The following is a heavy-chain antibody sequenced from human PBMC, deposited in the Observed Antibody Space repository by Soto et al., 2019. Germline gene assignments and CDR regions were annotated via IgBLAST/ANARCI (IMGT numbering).Heavy chain of an antibody. J-gene: IGHJ4*02. CDR1: GYTFTSYA. D-gene: IGHD1-26*01. V-gene: IGHV1-18*01. Sequence: GASVKVSCKASGYTFTSYAMHWVRQAPGQRLEWMGWINAYNGNTNYAQKLQGRVTMTTDTSTSTAYMELRSLRSDDTAVYYCARAPYVSLVGATPFDYWGQGTLVTVSS. CDR2: INAYNGNT. CDR3: ARAPYVSLVGATPFDY.